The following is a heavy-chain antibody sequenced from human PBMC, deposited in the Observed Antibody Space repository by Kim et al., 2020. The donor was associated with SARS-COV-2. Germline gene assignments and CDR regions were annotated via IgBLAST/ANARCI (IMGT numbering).Heavy chain of an antibody. CDR2: TFYRSKWYN. J-gene: IGHJ4*02. D-gene: IGHD2-21*02. CDR1: GDSVSSSSAA. CDR3: AREDYGGDSRGFDY. V-gene: IGHV6-1*01. Sequence: SQTLSLTCAISGDSVSSSSAAWNWVRQSPSRGLEWLGWTFYRSKWYNEYALSVNSRITINPDTSKNQFSLQLNSVTPEDTAVYYCAREDYGGDSRGFDYWGQGTLVTVSS.